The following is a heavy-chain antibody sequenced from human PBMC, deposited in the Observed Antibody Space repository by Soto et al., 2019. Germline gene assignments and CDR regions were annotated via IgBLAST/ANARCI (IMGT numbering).Heavy chain of an antibody. V-gene: IGHV3-15*01. J-gene: IGHJ4*02. CDR1: GFTFSNAW. CDR2: IKSKTDGGTT. D-gene: IGHD2-2*01. CDR3: TTDHHYCSSTSCYHYFDY. Sequence: VGSLRLSCAASGFTFSNAWMSWVRQAPGKGLEWVGRIKSKTDGGTTDYAAPVKGRFTISRDDSKNTLYLQMNSLKTEDTAVYYCTTDHHYCSSTSCYHYFDYWGQGTLVTVSS.